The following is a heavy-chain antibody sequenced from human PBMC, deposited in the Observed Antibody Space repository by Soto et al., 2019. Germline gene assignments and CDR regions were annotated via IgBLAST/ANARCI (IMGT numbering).Heavy chain of an antibody. CDR3: AKGMYSSASDVFDA. V-gene: IGHV3-30*18. Sequence: QVQLVESGGGVVRPATSLRLSCSASGFTFSSYGMHWVRQAPGKGLEWVADISFGGANEVYEDSVKGRFTISRDSSKNTVFLEMDNLRPEDTSPYYCAKGMYSSASDVFDAWGQGTVVTVSS. CDR1: GFTFSSYG. CDR2: ISFGGANE. J-gene: IGHJ3*01. D-gene: IGHD6-6*01.